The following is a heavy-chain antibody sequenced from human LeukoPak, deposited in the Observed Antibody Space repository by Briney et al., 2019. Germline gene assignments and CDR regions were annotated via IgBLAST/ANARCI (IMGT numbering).Heavy chain of an antibody. Sequence: ASVKVSCKASGYTFTNYGISWVRQAPGQGLEWMGWISAYNGHTNYAQKLQGRVTMTTDTSTSTAYMELRSLRPDDTAVYYCARDFRSSGGNCYSVWGQGTLVTVSS. CDR1: GYTFTNYG. V-gene: IGHV1-18*01. CDR2: ISAYNGHT. J-gene: IGHJ4*02. D-gene: IGHD2-15*01. CDR3: ARDFRSSGGNCYSV.